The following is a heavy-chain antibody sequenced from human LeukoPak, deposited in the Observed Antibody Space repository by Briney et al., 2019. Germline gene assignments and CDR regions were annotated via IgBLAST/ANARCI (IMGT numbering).Heavy chain of an antibody. J-gene: IGHJ4*02. CDR3: ARRRITMIKGAYYFDY. V-gene: IGHV4-34*01. CDR1: GGPFSGYY. Sequence: SETLSLTCAVYGGPFSGYYWSWIRQPPGKGLEWIGEINHSGSTNYNPSLKSRVTISVDTSKSQFSLKLSSVTAADTAVYYCARRRITMIKGAYYFDYWGQGTLVTVSS. D-gene: IGHD3-22*01. CDR2: INHSGST.